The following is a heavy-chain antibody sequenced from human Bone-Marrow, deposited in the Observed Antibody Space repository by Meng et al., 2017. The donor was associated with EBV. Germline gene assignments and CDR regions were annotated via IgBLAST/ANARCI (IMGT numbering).Heavy chain of an antibody. J-gene: IGHJ4*02. V-gene: IGHV1-8*01. CDR2: INPNSGNT. Sequence: QVQLVQSWAEVKKPGASVKVSCRTSGYTFSSYDVNWVRQAPGQGPEWMGWINPNSGNTGFAQKIQGRVSMTWDTYTSTAYMELRNLRSEDTAVYYCARMGYWGQGTLVTVSS. CDR3: ARMGY. CDR1: GYTFSSYD.